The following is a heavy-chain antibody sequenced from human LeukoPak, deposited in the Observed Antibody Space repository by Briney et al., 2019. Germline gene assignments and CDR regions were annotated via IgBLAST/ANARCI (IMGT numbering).Heavy chain of an antibody. D-gene: IGHD3-22*01. CDR2: ISGSGGST. J-gene: IGHJ4*02. CDR1: GFTFSSYA. CDR3: AKDYYDSSGYPNYFDY. V-gene: IGHV3-23*01. Sequence: GGSLRLSCAASGFTFSSYAMSWVRQAPGKGLEWVSAISGSGGSTYYADSVKGRFTISRDNSKNTLYLQMNSLRAKDTAVYYCAKDYYDSSGYPNYFDYWGQGTLVTVSS.